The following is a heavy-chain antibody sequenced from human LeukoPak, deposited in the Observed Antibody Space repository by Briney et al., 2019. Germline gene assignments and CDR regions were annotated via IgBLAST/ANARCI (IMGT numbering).Heavy chain of an antibody. D-gene: IGHD3-22*01. CDR1: GFAVGSNY. V-gene: IGHV3-53*01. J-gene: IGHJ4*02. CDR2: IYSGGST. Sequence: GGSLRLSCVASGFAVGSNYMSWVRQAPGKGLEWVSVIYSGGSTYYADSVKGRFTISRDNSKNTLYLQMNSLRAEDTAVYYCARDRPYYYDSSGYSGYFDYWGQGTLVTVSS. CDR3: ARDRPYYYDSSGYSGYFDY.